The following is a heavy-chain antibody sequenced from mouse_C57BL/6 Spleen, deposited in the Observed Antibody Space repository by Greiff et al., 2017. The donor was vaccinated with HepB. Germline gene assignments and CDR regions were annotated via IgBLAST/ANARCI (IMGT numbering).Heavy chain of an antibody. J-gene: IGHJ3*01. V-gene: IGHV14-4*01. Sequence: VQLQQSGAELVRPGASVKLSCTASGFNIKDDYMHWVKQRPEQGLEWIGWIDPENGDTEYASKFQGKATITADTSSNTAYLQLSSLTAEDTAVYYCTTGVPAFAYWGQGTLVTVSA. D-gene: IGHD2-14*01. CDR2: IDPENGDT. CDR3: TTGVPAFAY. CDR1: GFNIKDDY.